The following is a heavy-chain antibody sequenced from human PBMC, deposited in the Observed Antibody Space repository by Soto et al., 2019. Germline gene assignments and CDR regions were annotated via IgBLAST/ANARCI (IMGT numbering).Heavy chain of an antibody. CDR2: INHSGST. Sequence: SETLSLTCAVYGGSFIGYYWSWIRQPPGKGLEWIGEINHSGSTNYNPSLKSQVTISVDTSKNQFSLKLSSVTAADTAVYYCARVGAAAGTDWFDPWGQGTLVTVSS. V-gene: IGHV4-34*01. D-gene: IGHD6-13*01. CDR1: GGSFIGYY. CDR3: ARVGAAAGTDWFDP. J-gene: IGHJ5*02.